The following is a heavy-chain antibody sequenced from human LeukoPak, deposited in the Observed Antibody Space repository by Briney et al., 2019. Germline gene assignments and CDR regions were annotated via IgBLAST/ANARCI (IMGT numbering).Heavy chain of an antibody. Sequence: GESPKISCKGSGYSFTSYWIGWVRQMPGKGLVWMGIIYPGDSDTRYSPSFQGQVTISADKAISTAYLQWSSLKASDTAMYYCARHRYYYDSSGRYQFDYWGQGTLVTVSS. D-gene: IGHD3-22*01. V-gene: IGHV5-51*01. CDR2: IYPGDSDT. J-gene: IGHJ4*02. CDR3: ARHRYYYDSSGRYQFDY. CDR1: GYSFTSYW.